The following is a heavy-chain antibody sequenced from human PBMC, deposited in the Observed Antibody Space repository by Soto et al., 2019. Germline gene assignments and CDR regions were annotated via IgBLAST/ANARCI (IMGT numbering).Heavy chain of an antibody. CDR2: IIPIFGTA. CDR3: ARAGATDYGDYKSPFDY. V-gene: IGHV1-69*12. CDR1: GGTFSSYA. Sequence: QVQLVQSGAEVKKPGSSVKVSCKASGGTFSSYAISWVQQAPGQGLEWMGGIIPIFGTANYAQKFQGRVTITADESTSTAYMELSSLRSEDTAVYYCARAGATDYGDYKSPFDYWGQGTLVTVSS. J-gene: IGHJ4*02. D-gene: IGHD4-17*01.